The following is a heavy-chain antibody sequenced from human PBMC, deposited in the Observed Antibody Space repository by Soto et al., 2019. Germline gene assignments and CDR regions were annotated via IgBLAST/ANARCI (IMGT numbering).Heavy chain of an antibody. D-gene: IGHD2-2*01. J-gene: IGHJ6*02. V-gene: IGHV3-21*01. CDR2: ISSSSSYI. CDR3: AATRAIVVVPAASGMDV. CDR1: GFTFSSYS. Sequence: GGSLRLSCAASGFTFSSYSMNWVRQAPGKGLEWVSSISSSSSYIYYADSVKGRFTISRDNAKNSLYLQMNSLRAEDTAVYYCAATRAIVVVPAASGMDVWGQGTTVTVSS.